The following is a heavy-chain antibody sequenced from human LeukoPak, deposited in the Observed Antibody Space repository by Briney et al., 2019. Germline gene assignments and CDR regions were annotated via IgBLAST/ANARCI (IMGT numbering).Heavy chain of an antibody. CDR3: ARESASKENYDGYYYYYMDV. V-gene: IGHV4-39*07. CDR2: IYYSGST. Sequence: SETLSLTCTVSGGSISSSSYYWGWIRQPPGKGLEWIGSIYYSGSTYYNPSLKSRVTISVDTSKNQFSLKLSSVTAADTAVYYCARESASKENYDGYYYYYMDVWGKGTTVTVSS. CDR1: GGSISSSSYY. J-gene: IGHJ6*03. D-gene: IGHD3-22*01.